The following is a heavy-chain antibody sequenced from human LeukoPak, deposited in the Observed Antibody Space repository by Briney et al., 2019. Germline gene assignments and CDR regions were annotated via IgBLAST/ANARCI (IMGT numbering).Heavy chain of an antibody. Sequence: GASVKVSCKASGYTFTSYGISWVRQAPGQGLEWMGWISAYNGNTNYAQKLQGRVTMTTDTSASTAYMELRSLRSDDTAVYYCARFGELLSTQGSPYYYYYMDVWGKGTTVTVSS. CDR2: ISAYNGNT. V-gene: IGHV1-18*01. D-gene: IGHD3-10*01. J-gene: IGHJ6*03. CDR1: GYTFTSYG. CDR3: ARFGELLSTQGSPYYYYYMDV.